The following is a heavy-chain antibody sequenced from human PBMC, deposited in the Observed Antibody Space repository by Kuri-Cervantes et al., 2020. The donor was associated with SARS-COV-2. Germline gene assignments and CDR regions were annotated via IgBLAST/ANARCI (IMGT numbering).Heavy chain of an antibody. D-gene: IGHD3-22*01. J-gene: IGHJ3*02. CDR2: IYTSGST. Sequence: GSLRLSCTVSGGSISSYYWSWIRQPAGKGLEWIGRIYTSGSTNYNPSLKGRVTMSVDTSKNQFSLKLSSVTAADTAVYYCARELGITMSWDAFDIWGQGTMVTVSS. CDR3: ARELGITMSWDAFDI. V-gene: IGHV4-4*07. CDR1: GGSISSYY.